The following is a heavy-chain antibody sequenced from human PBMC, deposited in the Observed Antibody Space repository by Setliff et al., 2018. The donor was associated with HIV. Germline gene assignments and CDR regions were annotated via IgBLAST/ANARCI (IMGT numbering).Heavy chain of an antibody. CDR3: ASSTLISCGDDCFFQGGKVDY. CDR2: MYTSGSA. D-gene: IGHD2-21*02. V-gene: IGHV4-61*09. Sequence: PSETLSLTCTVSGGSISRGSYFWSWIRQPAGKGLEWIGHMYTSGSANYNPSLSSRVTISLDTSKNKFSLKLSSVTAADTAVYYCASSTLISCGDDCFFQGGKVDYWGQGSLVTVSS. J-gene: IGHJ4*02. CDR1: GGSISRGSYF.